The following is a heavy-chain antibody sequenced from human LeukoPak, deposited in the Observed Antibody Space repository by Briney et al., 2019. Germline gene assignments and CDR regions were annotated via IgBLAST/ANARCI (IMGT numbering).Heavy chain of an antibody. Sequence: PGGSLRLSCAASGFTFSSHWMSWVRQAPGKGLEWVANIKQDGSEKYYVDSVKGRFTISRDNTKNSLYLQMNSLRVEDTAVYYCARVDILTDAFDIWGQGTMVTVSS. V-gene: IGHV3-7*01. D-gene: IGHD3-9*01. CDR3: ARVDILTDAFDI. CDR1: GFTFSSHW. CDR2: IKQDGSEK. J-gene: IGHJ3*02.